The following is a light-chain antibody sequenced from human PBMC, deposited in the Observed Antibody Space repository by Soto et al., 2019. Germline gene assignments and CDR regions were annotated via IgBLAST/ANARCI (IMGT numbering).Light chain of an antibody. CDR3: SSYAGNNIFV. V-gene: IGLV2-23*02. J-gene: IGLJ1*01. CDR1: MRDVGAYNL. Sequence: QSVLTQPASVSGSPGQSITISCAGTMRDVGAYNLVSWYQQHPGRAPQLIIYEVRNRPSGISFRFSGSKSGNTASLTISGLQAEDEADYYCSSYAGNNIFVFGTGTKLTVL. CDR2: EVR.